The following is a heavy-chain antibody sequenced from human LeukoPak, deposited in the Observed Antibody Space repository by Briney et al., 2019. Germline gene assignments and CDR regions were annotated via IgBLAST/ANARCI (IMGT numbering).Heavy chain of an antibody. V-gene: IGHV4-30-2*01. CDR3: ASRSDGYCSSTSCPGHAFDI. CDR2: IYHSGST. D-gene: IGHD2-2*01. CDR1: GGSISSGGYY. J-gene: IGHJ3*02. Sequence: SETLSLTCTVSGGSISSGGYYWSWIRQPPGKGLEWIGYIYHSGSTYYNPSLKSRVTISVDRSKNQFSLKLSSVTAADTAVYYCASRSDGYCSSTSCPGHAFDIWGQGTKVTVSS.